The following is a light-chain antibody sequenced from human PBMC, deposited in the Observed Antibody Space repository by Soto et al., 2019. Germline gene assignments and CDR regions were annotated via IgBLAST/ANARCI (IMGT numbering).Light chain of an antibody. CDR3: QQYGSSPPRT. V-gene: IGKV3-20*01. J-gene: IGKJ1*01. CDR2: GAS. CDR1: QSVSSSY. Sequence: EIVLTQSPGTLSLSPGERATLSCRASQSVSSSYLAWYQQKPGQAPRLLIYGASSRATGIPARFSGSGSGTEFTLTISRLEPEDFAAYYCQQYGSSPPRTFGQGTKVDIK.